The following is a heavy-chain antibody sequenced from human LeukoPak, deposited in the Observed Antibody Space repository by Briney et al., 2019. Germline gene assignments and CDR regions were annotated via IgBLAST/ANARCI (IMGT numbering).Heavy chain of an antibody. CDR2: LGSTAYGGTT. V-gene: IGHV3-49*04. Sequence: GGSLRLSSTTSGFTFSNYPMSWVRQAPGKGLEWLALLGSTAYGGTTKYAASVKGRFTISRDDSKSIAYLQMNSLKTADTAVYYCTRPYYDYLTGYYSDYRGQGTLVTVSS. J-gene: IGHJ4*02. CDR1: GFTFSNYP. D-gene: IGHD3-9*01. CDR3: TRPYYDYLTGYYSDY.